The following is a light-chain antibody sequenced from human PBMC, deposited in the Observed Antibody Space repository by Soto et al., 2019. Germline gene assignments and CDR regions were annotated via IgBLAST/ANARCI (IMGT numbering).Light chain of an antibody. CDR1: QSISSW. J-gene: IGKJ2*01. V-gene: IGKV1-5*03. Sequence: DIQMTQSPSTLSASVGDRVTITCRASQSISSWLAWYQQKPGKAPKLLIYKASSLESGVPSRFSDSGSGTEFTLTISSLQPDDFATYYCQHYNSYSQAFGQGTKLEIK. CDR3: QHYNSYSQA. CDR2: KAS.